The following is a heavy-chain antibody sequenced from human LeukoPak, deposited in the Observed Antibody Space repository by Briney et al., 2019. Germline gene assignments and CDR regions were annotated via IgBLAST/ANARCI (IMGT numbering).Heavy chain of an antibody. D-gene: IGHD2-2*01. V-gene: IGHV4-34*01. CDR3: ASLGYCSSTSCFDY. CDR1: GGSFSGYY. Sequence: PSETLSLTCAVYGGSFSGYYWSWIRQPPGKGLEWIGYIYHSGSTYYNPSLKSRVTISVDRSKNQFSLKLSSVTAADTAVYYCASLGYCSSTSCFDYWGQGTLVTVSS. J-gene: IGHJ4*02. CDR2: IYHSGST.